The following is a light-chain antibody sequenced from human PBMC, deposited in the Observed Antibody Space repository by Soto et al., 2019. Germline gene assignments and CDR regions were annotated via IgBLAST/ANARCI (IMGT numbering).Light chain of an antibody. J-gene: IGKJ1*01. Sequence: EIVLTQSPGTLSLSPGERATLSCRVSQTPIPKYVAWYQQRRGQAPRLLIYGATSRATGIPDRFSGSGSGTDFTLTISRLEPEDFAVYYCHQYGSSPATFGQGTKVDIK. CDR3: HQYGSSPAT. V-gene: IGKV3-20*01. CDR2: GAT. CDR1: QTPIPKY.